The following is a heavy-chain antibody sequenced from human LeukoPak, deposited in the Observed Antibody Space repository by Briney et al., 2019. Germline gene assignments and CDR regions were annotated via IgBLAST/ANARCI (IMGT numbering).Heavy chain of an antibody. CDR2: ISSSSSYI. D-gene: IGHD4-23*01. CDR1: GFTFSSYS. V-gene: IGHV3-21*01. Sequence: GGSLRPSCAASGFTFSSYSMNWVRQAPGKGLEWVSSISSSSSYIYYADSVKGRFTISRDNAKNSLYLQMNSLRAEDTAVYYCAREGMGYGGNGADYWGQGTLVTVSS. J-gene: IGHJ4*02. CDR3: AREGMGYGGNGADY.